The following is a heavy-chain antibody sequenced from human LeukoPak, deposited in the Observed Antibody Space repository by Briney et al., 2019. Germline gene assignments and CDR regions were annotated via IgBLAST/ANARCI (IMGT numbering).Heavy chain of an antibody. CDR1: GFTFSSYG. CDR2: IWYDGSNK. CDR3: ARDLVPTAMATMNFYDY. J-gene: IGHJ4*02. D-gene: IGHD5-24*01. V-gene: IGHV3-33*01. Sequence: GGSLRLSCAASGFTFSSYGMHWVRQAPGKGLEWVAVIWYDGSNKYYADSVKGRFTISRDNSKNTLYLQMNSLRAEDTAVYYCARDLVPTAMATMNFYDYWGQGTLVTVSS.